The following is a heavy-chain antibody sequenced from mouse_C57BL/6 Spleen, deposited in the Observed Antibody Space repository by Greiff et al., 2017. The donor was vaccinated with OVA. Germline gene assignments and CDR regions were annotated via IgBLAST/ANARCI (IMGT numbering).Heavy chain of an antibody. V-gene: IGHV5-4*01. CDR2: ISDGGSYT. D-gene: IGHD1-1*01. J-gene: IGHJ1*03. CDR1: GFTFSSYA. Sequence: EVQLQESGGGLVKPGGSLKLSCAASGFTFSSYAMSWVRQTPEKRLEWVATISDGGSYTYYPDNVKGRFTISRDNAKNNLYLQMSHLKSEDTAMYYCARDGITTVVAYWYFDVWGTGTTVTVSS. CDR3: ARDGITTVVAYWYFDV.